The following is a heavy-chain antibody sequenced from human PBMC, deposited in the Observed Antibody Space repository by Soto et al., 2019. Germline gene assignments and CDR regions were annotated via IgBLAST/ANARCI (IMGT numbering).Heavy chain of an antibody. CDR1: GFSLTTSGVG. CDR3: AHELSGYYYVMDV. D-gene: IGHD2-15*01. V-gene: IGHV2-5*01. CDR2: IYWNGNE. Sequence: QITLRESGPTLVKPTQTLTLTCTFSGFSLTTSGVGVGWFRQPPGQGLQWLALIYWNGNERYSPSLNNRVIVTKDTSKNQVILTMTNVDPVDTATYYCAHELSGYYYVMDVWGQGTSVTVSS. J-gene: IGHJ6*02.